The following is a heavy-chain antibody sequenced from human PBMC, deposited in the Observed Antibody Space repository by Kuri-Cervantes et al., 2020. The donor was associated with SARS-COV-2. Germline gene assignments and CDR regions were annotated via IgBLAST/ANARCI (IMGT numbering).Heavy chain of an antibody. CDR2: IYYSGST. Sequence: SETLSLTCTVSGGSISSYYWSWIRQPPGKGLEWIGYIYYSGSTNYNPSLKSRVTISVDTSKNQFSLKLSSVTAADTAVYYCARQRGGFLEWLLYYDYWGQGTLVTVSS. J-gene: IGHJ4*02. D-gene: IGHD3-3*01. CDR1: GGSISSYY. V-gene: IGHV4-59*01. CDR3: ARQRGGFLEWLLYYDY.